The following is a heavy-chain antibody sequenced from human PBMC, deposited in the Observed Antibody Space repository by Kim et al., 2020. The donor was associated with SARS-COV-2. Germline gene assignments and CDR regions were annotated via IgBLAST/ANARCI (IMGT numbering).Heavy chain of an antibody. CDR1: GYTFTSYD. CDR3: ARGPYYYGSGSGIYYYYGMDV. D-gene: IGHD3-10*01. Sequence: ASVKVSCKASGYTFTSYDINWVRQATGQGLEWMGWMNPNSGNTGYAQKFQGRVTMTRNTSISTAYMELSSLRSEDTAVYYCARGPYYYGSGSGIYYYYGMDVWGQGTTVTVSS. CDR2: MNPNSGNT. V-gene: IGHV1-8*01. J-gene: IGHJ6*02.